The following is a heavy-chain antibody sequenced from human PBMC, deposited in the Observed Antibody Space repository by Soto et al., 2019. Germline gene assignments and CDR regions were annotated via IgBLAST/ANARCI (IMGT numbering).Heavy chain of an antibody. CDR2: MFHGGTT. J-gene: IGHJ4*02. V-gene: IGHV4-59*01. CDR3: ARERRGFGYIEY. D-gene: IGHD3-16*01. Sequence: LYLTCTVSGSSISGYYWSWIRQPPGKRLEWIGFMFHGGTTKYNPSLQSRVTLSLDTSNNQASLRLTSVTAADTAVYYCARERRGFGYIEYWGQGALVTVSS. CDR1: GSSISGYY.